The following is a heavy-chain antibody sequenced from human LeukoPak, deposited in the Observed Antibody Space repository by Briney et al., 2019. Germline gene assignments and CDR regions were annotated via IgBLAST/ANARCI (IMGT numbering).Heavy chain of an antibody. J-gene: IGHJ3*02. V-gene: IGHV1-18*01. CDR3: ARDLHYYDSSGYSYYDTFDI. CDR1: GYTFTSYG. Sequence: GASVKVSCKASGYTFTSYGLSWVRHAPGQGLEWMGWISGYNGHTNYAQKLQGRVTMTTDTSTSTAYMELRSLRSDDTALYDCARDLHYYDSSGYSYYDTFDIWGQGTMVTVSS. CDR2: ISGYNGHT. D-gene: IGHD3-22*01.